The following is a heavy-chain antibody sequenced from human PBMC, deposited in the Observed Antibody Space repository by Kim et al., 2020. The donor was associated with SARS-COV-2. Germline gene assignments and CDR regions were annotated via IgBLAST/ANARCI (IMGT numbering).Heavy chain of an antibody. V-gene: IGHV3-48*02. J-gene: IGHJ6*02. CDR2: SSPS. CDR3: ARDNWMDV. Sequence: SSPSYSADSLKGRFTISRDNAKNSLYLQMNSLRDEDTAVYYCARDNWMDVWGQGTTVTVSS.